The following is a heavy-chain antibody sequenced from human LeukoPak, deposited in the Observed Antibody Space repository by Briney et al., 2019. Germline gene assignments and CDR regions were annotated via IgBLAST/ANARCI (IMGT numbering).Heavy chain of an antibody. J-gene: IGHJ4*02. V-gene: IGHV3-23*01. CDR2: ISGGGTTT. CDR3: VRGGRTNSPLDY. Sequence: GGSLRLSCAASGFPFSNYAMTWVRQAPGRGLEWVSVISGGGTTTYYADSVKGRLTISRDNSKNTLYLQMNSLRADDTAVYYCVRGGRTNSPLDYWGQGTLVTVSS. D-gene: IGHD1-14*01. CDR1: GFPFSNYA.